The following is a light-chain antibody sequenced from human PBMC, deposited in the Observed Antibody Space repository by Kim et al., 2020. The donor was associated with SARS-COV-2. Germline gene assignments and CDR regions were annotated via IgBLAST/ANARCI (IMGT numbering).Light chain of an antibody. Sequence: GQSVTISCTGTSNDVGGYNYCSWYQHHPGKAPKLMICDVSKRPSGVPDRFSGSKAGNTASLTISGLQAEDEADYFCCSYAGGYTWLFGGGTKLTVL. CDR3: CSYAGGYTWL. CDR2: DVS. J-gene: IGLJ3*02. CDR1: SNDVGGYNY. V-gene: IGLV2-11*01.